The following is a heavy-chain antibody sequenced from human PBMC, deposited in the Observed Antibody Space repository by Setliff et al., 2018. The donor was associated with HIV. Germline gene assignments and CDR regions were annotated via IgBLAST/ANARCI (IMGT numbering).Heavy chain of an antibody. J-gene: IGHJ4*02. CDR1: GFTFSRYA. CDR3: ATISGVPDY. Sequence: GGSLRLSCAASGFTFSRYAMSWVRQAPGKGLEWVSSIPGSGGSTYYADSVKGRFIISRDEAKNSVFLQMNSLKVGDTAIYYCATISGVPDYWGQGTLVTVSS. D-gene: IGHD3-3*02. CDR2: IPGSGGST. V-gene: IGHV3-23*01.